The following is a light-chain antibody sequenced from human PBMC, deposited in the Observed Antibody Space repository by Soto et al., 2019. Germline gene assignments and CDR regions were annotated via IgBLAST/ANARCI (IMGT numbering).Light chain of an antibody. J-gene: IGLJ3*02. CDR1: NIGGYS. Sequence: SYELTQPPSVSVAPGQTARITWGGSNIGGYSVNWFQQKPGQAPVLVVYDDGDRPSGIPERFSGSNSGNTATLTISRVEAGDEADYYCQVWDSSSDHWVFGGGTKVTVL. V-gene: IGLV3-21*02. CDR2: DDG. CDR3: QVWDSSSDHWV.